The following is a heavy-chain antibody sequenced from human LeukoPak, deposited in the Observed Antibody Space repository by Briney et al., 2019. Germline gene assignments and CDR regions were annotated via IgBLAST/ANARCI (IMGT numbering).Heavy chain of an antibody. V-gene: IGHV1-46*01. CDR1: GYSFTSHY. Sequence: GASVKVSCKASGYSFTSHYMHWVRQAPGQGLEWMGGIHPSGGSTSYAPKFQGRVTMTKDTSTSTVYLDLSSLRFEDTALYYCARMGMDSAMVTNFFDCWGQGTMVTVSS. CDR3: ARMGMDSAMVTNFFDC. D-gene: IGHD5-18*01. J-gene: IGHJ4*02. CDR2: IHPSGGST.